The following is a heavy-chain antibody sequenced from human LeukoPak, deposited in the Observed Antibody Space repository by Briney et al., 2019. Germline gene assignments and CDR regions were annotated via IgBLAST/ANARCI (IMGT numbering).Heavy chain of an antibody. CDR3: AKDRACSGGSCYSSFDY. CDR2: ISDSSDTT. Sequence: GGSLRLSCAASGFTFSSYAMSWVRQAPGKGLEWVSAISDSSDTTYYADSVKGRFTISRDNSENTLYLQMNRLRAEDTAVYYCAKDRACSGGSCYSSFDYWGQGTLVTVSS. V-gene: IGHV3-23*01. CDR1: GFTFSSYA. J-gene: IGHJ4*02. D-gene: IGHD2-15*01.